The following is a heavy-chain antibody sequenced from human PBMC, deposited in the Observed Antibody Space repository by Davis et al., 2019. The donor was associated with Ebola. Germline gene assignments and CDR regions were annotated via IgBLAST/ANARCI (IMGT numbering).Heavy chain of an antibody. D-gene: IGHD3-10*01. J-gene: IGHJ4*02. CDR3: AKRGYIDY. V-gene: IGHV3-23*01. CDR2: ISGSGGST. CDR1: GFTFSSYA. Sequence: GESLKISCAASGFTFSSYAMSWVRQAPGKGLEWVPAISGSGGSTYYADSVKGRFTISRDNSKNTLYLQMNSLRAEDTAVYYCAKRGYIDYWGQGTLVTVSS.